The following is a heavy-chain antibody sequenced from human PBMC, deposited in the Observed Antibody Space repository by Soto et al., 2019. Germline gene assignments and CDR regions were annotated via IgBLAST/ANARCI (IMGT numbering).Heavy chain of an antibody. CDR2: IYYSGST. J-gene: IGHJ5*02. CDR1: GGSISSSSHY. V-gene: IGHV4-39*01. Sequence: QLQLQESGPGLVKPSETLSLTCTVSGGSISSSSHYWGWIRQPPGKGLEWIGSIYYSGSTYYNPSLKSRVTISVDTSKNQFSLKLSSVTAADTAVSYCARSRYYDFWSGLFNWFDPWGQGTLVTVSS. D-gene: IGHD3-3*01. CDR3: ARSRYYDFWSGLFNWFDP.